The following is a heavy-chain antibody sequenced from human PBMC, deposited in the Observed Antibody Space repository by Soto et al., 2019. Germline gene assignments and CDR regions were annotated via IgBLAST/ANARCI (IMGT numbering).Heavy chain of an antibody. Sequence: SETLSLTCTVSGGSISSGGYYWSWIRQHPGKGLEWIGYIYYSGSTYYNPSLKSRVTISVDTSKNQFSLKLSSVTAADTAVYYCARDVTTMVENWGEGTPVPACS. CDR3: ARDVTTMVEN. J-gene: IGHJ4*02. CDR1: GGSISSGGYY. D-gene: IGHD3-10*01. CDR2: IYYSGST. V-gene: IGHV4-31*03.